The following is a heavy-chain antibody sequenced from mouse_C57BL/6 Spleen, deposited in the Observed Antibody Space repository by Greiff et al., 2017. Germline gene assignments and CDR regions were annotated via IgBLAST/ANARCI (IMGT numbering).Heavy chain of an antibody. V-gene: IGHV1-55*01. D-gene: IGHD2-2*01. CDR1: GYTFTSYW. J-gene: IGHJ2*01. CDR3: ASPYGYENYFDY. Sequence: VQLQQPGAELVKPGASVKMSCKASGYTFTSYWITWVKQRPGQGLEWIGDIYPGSGSTNYNEKFKSKATLTVDTSSSTAYMQLSSLTSEDSAVDYCASPYGYENYFDYWGQGTTLTVSS. CDR2: IYPGSGST.